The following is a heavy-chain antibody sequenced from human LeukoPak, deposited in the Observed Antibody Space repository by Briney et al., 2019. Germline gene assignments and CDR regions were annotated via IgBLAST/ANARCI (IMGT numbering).Heavy chain of an antibody. V-gene: IGHV1-18*01. CDR3: ARDLTIYYYDSSGYSRFDP. Sequence: ASVKVSCKASGYTFTSYGISWVRQAPGQGLEWMGWISAYNGNTNYAQKLQGRVTMTTDTSTSTAYMELRSLRSDGTAVYYCARDLTIYYYDSSGYSRFDPWGQGTLVTVSS. CDR1: GYTFTSYG. J-gene: IGHJ5*02. CDR2: ISAYNGNT. D-gene: IGHD3-22*01.